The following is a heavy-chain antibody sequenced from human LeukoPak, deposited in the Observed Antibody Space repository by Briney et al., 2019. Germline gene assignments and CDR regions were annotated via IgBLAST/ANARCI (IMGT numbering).Heavy chain of an antibody. CDR1: GYTFTGYY. CDR3: ARGKWQGFYFDY. J-gene: IGHJ4*02. D-gene: IGHD5-12*01. CDR2: INPNNGGT. Sequence: ASVKVSCKASGYTFTGYYIHWVRQAPGQGLEWMGWINPNNGGTNYAQNFHGRVTMTRDTSINTAYMELSRLTSDDTAVYYCARGKWQGFYFDYWGQETLVTVSS. V-gene: IGHV1-2*02.